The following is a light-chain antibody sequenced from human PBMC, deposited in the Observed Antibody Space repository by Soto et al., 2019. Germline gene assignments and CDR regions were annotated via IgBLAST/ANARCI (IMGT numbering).Light chain of an antibody. CDR2: EVN. CDR3: SSYSASSNG. J-gene: IGLJ1*01. Sequence: HSVLTQPPSASGSPGQSVAISCTGTSSDVGGYNYVSWYQQHPGKAPKLMIYEVNKRPSGVPDRFSGSKSGNTASLTVSGLQAEDEADYYCSSYSASSNGFGTGPKVTV. CDR1: SSDVGGYNY. V-gene: IGLV2-8*01.